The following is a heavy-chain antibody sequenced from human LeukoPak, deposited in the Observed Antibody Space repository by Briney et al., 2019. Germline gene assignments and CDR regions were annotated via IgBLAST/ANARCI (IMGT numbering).Heavy chain of an antibody. D-gene: IGHD3-22*01. Sequence: GGSLRLSCAASGFTFSNYWMSWLRQAPGKGLEWVANIKQDRSEKYYVDSVKGRFTISRDNAKNSLYLQMNSLRAEDTAVYYRARRSVAYSYDSSGYSPVYYFDYWGQGTLVTVSS. V-gene: IGHV3-7*01. CDR3: ARRSVAYSYDSSGYSPVYYFDY. CDR2: IKQDRSEK. CDR1: GFTFSNYW. J-gene: IGHJ4*02.